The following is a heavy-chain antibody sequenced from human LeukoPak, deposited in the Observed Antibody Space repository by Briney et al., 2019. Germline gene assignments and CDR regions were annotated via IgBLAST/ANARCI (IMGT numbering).Heavy chain of an antibody. V-gene: IGHV3-7*01. CDR1: GFTFSTYW. CDR3: ARDGYSDTSRVPFDY. J-gene: IGHJ4*02. CDR2: IKYDGREK. D-gene: IGHD3-22*01. Sequence: GGSLRLSCAASGFTFSTYWMTWVRQAPGKGLEWVANIKYDGREKYYVDSVKGRFTISRDNARNSIYLQMSSLRVDDTAVYYCARDGYSDTSRVPFDYWGQGILVTVSS.